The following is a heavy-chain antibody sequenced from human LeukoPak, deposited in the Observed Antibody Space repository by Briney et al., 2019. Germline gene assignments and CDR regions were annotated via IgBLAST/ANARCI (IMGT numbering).Heavy chain of an antibody. CDR2: IISSSSYI. V-gene: IGHV3-21*01. CDR3: ARGPSRRYITKETYFDY. CDR1: GFTFSSYS. J-gene: IGHJ4*02. D-gene: IGHD1-14*01. Sequence: GGSLRLSCAASGFTFSSYSMNWVRQAPGKGLEWVSSIISSSSYIYYADSVKGRFTISRDNAKNSLYLQMNSLRAEDTAVYYCARGPSRRYITKETYFDYWGQGTLVTVSS.